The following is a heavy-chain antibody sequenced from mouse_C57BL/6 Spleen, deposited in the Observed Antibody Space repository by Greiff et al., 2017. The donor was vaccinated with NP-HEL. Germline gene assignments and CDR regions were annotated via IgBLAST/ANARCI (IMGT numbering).Heavy chain of an antibody. CDR3: ARLGDYDRGAWFAY. CDR2: INPGSGGT. D-gene: IGHD2-4*01. CDR1: GYAFTNYL. V-gene: IGHV1-54*01. J-gene: IGHJ3*01. Sequence: VQLQQSGAELVRPGTSVKVSCKASGYAFTNYLIEWVKQRPGQGLEWIGVINPGSGGTNYNEKFKGKATLTADKSSSTAYMQLSSLTSEDSAVYFCARLGDYDRGAWFAYWGQGTLVTVSA.